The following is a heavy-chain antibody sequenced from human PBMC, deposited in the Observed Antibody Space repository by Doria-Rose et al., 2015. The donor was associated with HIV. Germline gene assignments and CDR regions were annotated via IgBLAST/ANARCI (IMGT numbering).Heavy chain of an antibody. CDR3: ARIKSSRWYHKYYFDF. CDR2: IFSDDEI. D-gene: IGHD6-13*01. CDR1: GVSLSSPGMG. J-gene: IGHJ4*02. Sequence: QVTLKESGPVLVKPTETLTLTCTVSGVSLSSPGMGVSWIRQPPGKALEWLADIFSDDEISYKTSPKSRLTISRDTSKSQVVLTMTDMDPVDTATYYCARIKSSRWYHKYYFDFWGQGTLVIVSA. V-gene: IGHV2-26*01.